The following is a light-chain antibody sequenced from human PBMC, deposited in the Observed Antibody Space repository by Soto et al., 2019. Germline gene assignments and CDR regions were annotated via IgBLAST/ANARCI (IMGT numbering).Light chain of an antibody. CDR2: SAS. J-gene: IGKJ1*01. Sequence: DIQMTQSASSLSASLGDRVSIPCRASPNIRDFLNWYQQKPGKAPELLIFSASSLQSGVPSRFSGSGSGTDFTLTIGSLQREDFATYFCQQTYSTPPTFGQGTRVEI. V-gene: IGKV1-39*01. CDR3: QQTYSTPPT. CDR1: PNIRDF.